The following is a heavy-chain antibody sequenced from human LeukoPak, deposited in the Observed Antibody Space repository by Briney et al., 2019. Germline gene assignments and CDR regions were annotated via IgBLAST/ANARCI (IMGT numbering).Heavy chain of an antibody. CDR3: AKKVGGYITTSIDF. D-gene: IGHD5-12*01. J-gene: IGHJ4*02. CDR2: ISDSGDTP. V-gene: IGHV3-23*01. CDR1: GFTFSSYA. Sequence: PGGSLRLSCTASGFTFSSYAMSWVRQAPGKGLKWVSSISDSGDTPYYADSVKGLFTISRDNSKNTLYLQMNGLRAEDTALYYCAKKVGGYITTSIDFWGQGTLVTVSS.